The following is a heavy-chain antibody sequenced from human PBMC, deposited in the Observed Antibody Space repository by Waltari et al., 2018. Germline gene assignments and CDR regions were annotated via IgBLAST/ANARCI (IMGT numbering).Heavy chain of an antibody. CDR1: GGSIRSYY. D-gene: IGHD2-2*01. Sequence: QVQLQESGPGLVKPSETLSLTCTVSGGSIRSYYWSWIRQPPGKGLEWIGYIYTSGDTNYNPALKSRVTISVDTSKNQFSLKLGSVTAADTAVYYCARVSCSSTSCLNYYYYYYMDVWGKGTTVTVSS. CDR3: ARVSCSSTSCLNYYYYYYMDV. V-gene: IGHV4-4*09. CDR2: IYTSGDT. J-gene: IGHJ6*03.